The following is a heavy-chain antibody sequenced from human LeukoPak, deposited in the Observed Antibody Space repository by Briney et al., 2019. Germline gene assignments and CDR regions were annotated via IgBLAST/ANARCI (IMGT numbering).Heavy chain of an antibody. Sequence: GGSLRLSCAASGFTFSSYAMHWVRQAPGKGLEWVAVISYDGSNKYYADSVKGRFTISRDNSKTTLYLQMNSLRAEDTAVYYCARTPGIAAAGQRGQGTLVTVSS. V-gene: IGHV3-30*04. CDR2: ISYDGSNK. J-gene: IGHJ4*02. CDR3: ARTPGIAAAGQ. D-gene: IGHD6-13*01. CDR1: GFTFSSYA.